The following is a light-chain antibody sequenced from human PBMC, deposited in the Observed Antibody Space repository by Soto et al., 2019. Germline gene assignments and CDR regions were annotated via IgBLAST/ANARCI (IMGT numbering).Light chain of an antibody. V-gene: IGLV2-14*01. CDR2: EVS. CDR1: SSDVGGYNY. Sequence: QSALTQPASGSGSPGQSITISCTGTSSDVGGYNYVSWYQQHPGKAPKLMIYEVSNRPSGVSNRFSGSKSGNTASLTISGLQAEDEDDYYCSSYTSSSNLYVFGTGPKLTVL. J-gene: IGLJ1*01. CDR3: SSYTSSSNLYV.